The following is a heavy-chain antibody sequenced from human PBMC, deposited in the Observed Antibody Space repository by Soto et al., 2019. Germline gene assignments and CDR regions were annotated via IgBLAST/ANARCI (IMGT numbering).Heavy chain of an antibody. CDR1: GYTFTRSG. V-gene: IGHV1-18*01. Sequence: QVQLVQSGAEVKKPGASVKVSCKASGYTFTRSGISWVRQAPGQGPEWMGWISSYNGDTNYAQTFQGRVTMTTDTSTSTAYMELRSLRADDTAVYYCAREGVAPYYYSGMDVWGQWTPVTVSS. CDR2: ISSYNGDT. D-gene: IGHD5-12*01. CDR3: AREGVAPYYYSGMDV. J-gene: IGHJ6*02.